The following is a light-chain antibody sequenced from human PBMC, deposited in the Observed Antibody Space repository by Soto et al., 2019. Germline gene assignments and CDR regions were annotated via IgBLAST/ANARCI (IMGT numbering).Light chain of an antibody. Sequence: EIVLTQSPGTLSLSPGERATLSCRASQSVSSSYLAWYQQKPGQAPRLLIYGASSTATGIPDRFSGSGYGTDFTLNISRLEPEDFAVYYCQQYGSSPPYTFGQGTKLEIK. CDR3: QQYGSSPPYT. V-gene: IGKV3-20*01. J-gene: IGKJ2*01. CDR1: QSVSSSY. CDR2: GAS.